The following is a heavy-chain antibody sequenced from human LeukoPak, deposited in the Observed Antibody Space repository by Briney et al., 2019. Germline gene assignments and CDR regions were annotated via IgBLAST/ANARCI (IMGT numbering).Heavy chain of an antibody. CDR3: ARSPYSSDRLDV. CDR2: IKQGGSEK. V-gene: IGHV3-7*01. J-gene: IGHJ6*02. D-gene: IGHD6-19*01. CDR1: GGSFSGYY. Sequence: ETLSLTCAVYGGSFSGYYWSWVRQAPGKGLEWVANIKQGGSEKYYVDSVKGRFTISRDNAKNSLYLQMNSLRAEDTAVYYCARSPYSSDRLDVWGQGTTVTVSS.